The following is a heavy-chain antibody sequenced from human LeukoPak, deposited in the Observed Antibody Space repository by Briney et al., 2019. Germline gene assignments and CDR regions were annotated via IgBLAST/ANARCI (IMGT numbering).Heavy chain of an antibody. CDR2: ISGSGDST. CDR3: AKTRPLDSSSWSHGDY. Sequence: GGSLRLSCAASGFTFSSYAMSWVRQAPGKGLEWVSAISGSGDSTYYGDSVKGRFTISRDNSKNTLYLQMNSLRAEDTAVYYYAKTRPLDSSSWSHGDYWGQGTLVTASS. CDR1: GFTFSSYA. J-gene: IGHJ4*02. D-gene: IGHD6-13*01. V-gene: IGHV3-23*01.